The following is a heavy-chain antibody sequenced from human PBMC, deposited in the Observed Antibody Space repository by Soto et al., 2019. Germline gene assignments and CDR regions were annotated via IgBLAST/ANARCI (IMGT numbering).Heavy chain of an antibody. CDR3: ARGGGFEKGYYYYYGMDV. Sequence: ASVKVSCKASGYTFTGYYMHWVRQAPGQGLEWMGWINPNSGGTNYAQKFQGWVTMTRDTSISTAYMELSRLRSDDTAVYYCARGGGFEKGYYYYYGMDVWGQGTTVTVSS. CDR1: GYTFTGYY. V-gene: IGHV1-2*04. CDR2: INPNSGGT. D-gene: IGHD3-16*01. J-gene: IGHJ6*02.